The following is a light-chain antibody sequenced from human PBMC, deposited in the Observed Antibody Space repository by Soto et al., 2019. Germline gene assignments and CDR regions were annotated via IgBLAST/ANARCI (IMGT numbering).Light chain of an antibody. J-gene: IGKJ1*01. V-gene: IGKV1-17*03. CDR3: VQHNSYPWT. Sequence: DIQMTQSPSSLSASVGDRVTITCRASQGINNYLGWFQQKPGKVPQRLIYAASSLQSGVPSRFGGSGSGTEFTLTISSLQPEDSATYYCVQHNSYPWTFGQGTKVDI. CDR1: QGINNY. CDR2: AAS.